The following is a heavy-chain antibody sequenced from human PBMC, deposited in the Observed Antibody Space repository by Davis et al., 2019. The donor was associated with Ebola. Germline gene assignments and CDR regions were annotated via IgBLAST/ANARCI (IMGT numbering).Heavy chain of an antibody. CDR2: VSFDGRTT. CDR1: GFTFRNFG. D-gene: IGHD6-6*01. V-gene: IGHV3-30*18. Sequence: PGGSLRLSCEASGFTFRNFGIHWVRQTPGKGLEWVAVVSFDGRTTHYGNSVKGRFIVSRDNSRNTVSLQMSSLRTDDTGVYYCAKETNEYVSSSNDYWGQGILVTVSS. CDR3: AKETNEYVSSSNDY. J-gene: IGHJ4*02.